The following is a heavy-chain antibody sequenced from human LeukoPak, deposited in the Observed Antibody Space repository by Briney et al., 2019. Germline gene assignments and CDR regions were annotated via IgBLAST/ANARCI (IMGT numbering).Heavy chain of an antibody. CDR2: ISSSGSTI. CDR1: GFTFSSYE. Sequence: PGGTLRLSCAASGFTFSSYEMNWVRQAPGKGLEWVSYISSSGSTIYYADSVKGRFTISRDNAKNSLYLQMNSLRAEDTAVYYCARGWWELHYWGQGTLVTVSS. D-gene: IGHD1-26*01. CDR3: ARGWWELHY. J-gene: IGHJ4*02. V-gene: IGHV3-48*03.